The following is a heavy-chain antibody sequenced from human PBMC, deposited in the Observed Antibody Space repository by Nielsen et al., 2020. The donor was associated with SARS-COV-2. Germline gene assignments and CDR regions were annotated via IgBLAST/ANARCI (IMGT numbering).Heavy chain of an antibody. Sequence: SETLSLTCAVSGGSVSSNDWWTWVRQSPGQGLEWIGEVSHSGSINYNPSLKSRVTLSMDKSKRQFSLRLTSVSAADTAVYFCARGDLVVVPSPILGLGPFFYYFYLDVWCKGTTVIVSS. CDR1: GGSVSSNDW. D-gene: IGHD2-2*01. J-gene: IGHJ6*03. CDR3: ARGDLVVVPSPILGLGPFFYYFYLDV. V-gene: IGHV4-4*02. CDR2: VSHSGSI.